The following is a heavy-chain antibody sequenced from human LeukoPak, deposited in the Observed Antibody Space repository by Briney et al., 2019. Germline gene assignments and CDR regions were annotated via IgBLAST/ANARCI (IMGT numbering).Heavy chain of an antibody. CDR1: GGTFSSYA. CDR3: ARVTMVRGVTFDY. Sequence: GASVKVSCKASGGTFSSYAISWVRQAPGQGLEWMGRIIPILGIANYAQKFQGRVTITADTSTSTAYMELSSLSSEDTAVYYCARVTMVRGVTFDYWGQGTLVTVSS. D-gene: IGHD3-10*01. J-gene: IGHJ4*02. CDR2: IIPILGIA. V-gene: IGHV1-69*04.